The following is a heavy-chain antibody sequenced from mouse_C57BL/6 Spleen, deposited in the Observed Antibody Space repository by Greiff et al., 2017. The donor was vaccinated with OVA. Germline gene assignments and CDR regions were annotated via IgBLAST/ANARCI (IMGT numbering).Heavy chain of an antibody. CDR2: ISYDGSN. J-gene: IGHJ4*01. V-gene: IGHV3-6*01. Sequence: EVKLQESGPGLVKPSQSLSLTCSVTGYSITSGYYWNWIRQFPGNKLEWMGYISYDGSNNYNPSLKNRISITRDTSKNQFFLKLNSVTTEDTATYYCASAPGYYGSSPYAMDYWGQGTSVTVSS. CDR3: ASAPGYYGSSPYAMDY. CDR1: GYSITSGYY. D-gene: IGHD1-1*01.